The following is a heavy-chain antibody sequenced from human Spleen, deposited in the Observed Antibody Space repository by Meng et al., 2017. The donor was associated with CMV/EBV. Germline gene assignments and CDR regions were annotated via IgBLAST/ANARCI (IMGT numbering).Heavy chain of an antibody. Sequence: SETLSLTCAVYGGSFSGYYWSWIRQPPGKGLEWIGEINHSGSTNYNPSLKSRVTISVDTSKNQFSLKLSSVTAADTAVYYCARSPPYQLLVDYWGQGTLVTVSS. CDR1: GGSFSGYY. D-gene: IGHD2-2*01. CDR3: ARSPPYQLLVDY. CDR2: INHSGST. J-gene: IGHJ4*02. V-gene: IGHV4-34*01.